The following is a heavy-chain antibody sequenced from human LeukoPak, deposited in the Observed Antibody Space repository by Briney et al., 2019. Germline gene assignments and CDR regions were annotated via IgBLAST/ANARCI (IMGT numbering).Heavy chain of an antibody. Sequence: PSETLSLTCTVSGGSISSSSYYWGWIRQPPGKGLEWIGRIYYSGSTYYNPSLKSRVTISVDTSKNQFSLKLSSVTAADTAVYYCARVTLWFGEPRYYFDYWGQGTLVTVSS. CDR1: GGSISSSSYY. D-gene: IGHD3-10*01. V-gene: IGHV4-39*07. CDR2: IYYSGST. J-gene: IGHJ4*02. CDR3: ARVTLWFGEPRYYFDY.